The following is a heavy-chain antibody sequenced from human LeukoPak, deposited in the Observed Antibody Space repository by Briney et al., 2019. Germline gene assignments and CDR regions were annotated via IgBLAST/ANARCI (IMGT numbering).Heavy chain of an antibody. CDR1: GGSIRSHY. CDR3: ARDRGDYDSSGYYGYFDY. V-gene: IGHV4-59*11. CDR2: IYYSGST. D-gene: IGHD3-22*01. Sequence: SETLSLTCTVSGGSIRSHYWSWIRQPPGKGLEWIGYIYYSGSTNYNPSLKSRVTISVDTSKNQFSLKLSSVTAADTAVYYCARDRGDYDSSGYYGYFDYWGQGAQVTVSS. J-gene: IGHJ4*02.